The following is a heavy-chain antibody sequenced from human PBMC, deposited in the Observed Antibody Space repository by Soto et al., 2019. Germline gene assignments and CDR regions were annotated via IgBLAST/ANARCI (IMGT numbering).Heavy chain of an antibody. V-gene: IGHV4-30-4*01. J-gene: IGHJ4*02. D-gene: IGHD3-22*01. Sequence: SETLSLTCTVSGGSISSGDYYWIWIRQPPGKGLEWIGYIYYSGITYYNPSLKSRVTISVDTSKNQFSLKLSSVTAADTAVYYCARGYYDSSGIWPVHFDYWGQGTLVTVSS. CDR2: IYYSGIT. CDR1: GGSISSGDYY. CDR3: ARGYYDSSGIWPVHFDY.